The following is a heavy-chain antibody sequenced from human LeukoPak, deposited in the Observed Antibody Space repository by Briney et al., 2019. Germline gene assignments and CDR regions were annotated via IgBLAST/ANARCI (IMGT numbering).Heavy chain of an antibody. Sequence: SETLSLTCTVSGGSISSSSYYWGWIRQPPGKGLEWIGSIYYSGNTHYNPSLKSRVTISVDTSKNQFSLKLSSVTAADTAVYYCARSNFHYWYFDLWGRGTLVTVSS. CDR3: ARSNFHYWYFDL. CDR2: IYYSGNT. D-gene: IGHD4/OR15-4a*01. V-gene: IGHV4-39*01. CDR1: GGSISSSSYY. J-gene: IGHJ2*01.